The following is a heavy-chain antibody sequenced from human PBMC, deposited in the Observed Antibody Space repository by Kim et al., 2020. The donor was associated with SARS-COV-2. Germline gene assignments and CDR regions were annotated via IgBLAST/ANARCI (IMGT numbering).Heavy chain of an antibody. CDR3: ARGMFRSGFDV. Sequence: GGSLRLSCEASGFTFSSYWMNWVRQGPGKGLEWVSRISSDGRITHYADSVKGRFTMSRDSAENTVFLQMNSLGAEDTAVYYCARGMFRSGFDVWGQGTTVSVSS. D-gene: IGHD3-10*02. V-gene: IGHV3-74*01. J-gene: IGHJ6*02. CDR1: GFTFSSYW. CDR2: ISSDGRIT.